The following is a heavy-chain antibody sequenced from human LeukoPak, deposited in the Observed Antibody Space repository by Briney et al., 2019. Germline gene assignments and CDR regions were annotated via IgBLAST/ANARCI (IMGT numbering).Heavy chain of an antibody. D-gene: IGHD6-6*01. CDR2: IIPIFGTA. J-gene: IGHJ4*02. CDR1: GGTFSSYA. V-gene: IGHV1-69*13. Sequence: SVKVSCKASGGTFSSYAISWVRQAPGQGLEWMGGIIPIFGTANYAQKFQGRVTITADESTSTAYMELSSLRSEDTAVYYCARGREGFSSSSEIFDYWGQGTLVTVSS. CDR3: ARGREGFSSSSEIFDY.